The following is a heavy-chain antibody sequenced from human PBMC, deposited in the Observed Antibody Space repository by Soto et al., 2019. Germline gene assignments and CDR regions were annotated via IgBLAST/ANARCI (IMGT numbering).Heavy chain of an antibody. D-gene: IGHD2-15*01. CDR1: GYTFTSYD. Sequence: GASVKVSCKASGYTFTSYDINWVRQATGQGLEGMGWMNAYSGNTNYAQKLQGRVTMTTDTSTSTAYMELRSLRSDDTAVYYCASTCSGGSCRDAFDIWGQGTMVTVS. CDR2: MNAYSGNT. CDR3: ASTCSGGSCRDAFDI. J-gene: IGHJ3*02. V-gene: IGHV1-18*01.